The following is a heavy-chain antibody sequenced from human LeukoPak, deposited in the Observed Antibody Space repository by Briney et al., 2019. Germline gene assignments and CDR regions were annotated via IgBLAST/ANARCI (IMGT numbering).Heavy chain of an antibody. V-gene: IGHV3-30*02. CDR1: GFTFSSYG. CDR2: IRYDGSNK. Sequence: GSLRLSCAASGFTFSSYGMHWVPQAPGKGLEWVAFIRYDGSNKYYADSVKGRFTISRDNSKNTLYLQMNSLRAEDTAVYYCAKGVPSTYYYDSSGYYLDYWGQGTLVTVSS. D-gene: IGHD3-22*01. J-gene: IGHJ4*02. CDR3: AKGVPSTYYYDSSGYYLDY.